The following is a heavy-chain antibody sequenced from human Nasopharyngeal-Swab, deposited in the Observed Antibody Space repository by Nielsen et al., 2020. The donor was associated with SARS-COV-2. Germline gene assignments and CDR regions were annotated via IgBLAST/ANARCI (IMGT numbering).Heavy chain of an antibody. Sequence: GSLRLSCAVYGWSFSAYYWSWIRQLPGKGLEWIGEINHSGSTNYNPSPTSRGTTSVDTSKRKFSLNPTSVTAADTAVYYCARSYYYDSLVGGWGQGTLVTVSS. CDR1: GWSFSAYY. CDR3: ARSYYYDSLVGG. CDR2: INHSGST. J-gene: IGHJ4*02. D-gene: IGHD3-22*01. V-gene: IGHV4-34*01.